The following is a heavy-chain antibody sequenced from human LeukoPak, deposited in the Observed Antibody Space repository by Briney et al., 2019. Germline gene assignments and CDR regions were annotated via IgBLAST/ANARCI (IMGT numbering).Heavy chain of an antibody. J-gene: IGHJ4*02. V-gene: IGHV4-39*01. CDR2: IYYSGST. CDR3: ARPSYGGDFDY. D-gene: IGHD4-23*01. Sequence: PSETLSLTCTVSGGSISSSSCYWGWLRQPPGKGLKWIGSIYYSGSTYYNPSLKSRVTISVDTSKNQFSLKLSSVTAADMAVYYCARPSYGGDFDYWGQGTLVTVSS. CDR1: GGSISSSSCY.